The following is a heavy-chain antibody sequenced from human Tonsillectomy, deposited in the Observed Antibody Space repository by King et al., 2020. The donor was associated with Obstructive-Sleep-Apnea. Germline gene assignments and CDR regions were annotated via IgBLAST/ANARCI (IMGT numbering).Heavy chain of an antibody. CDR2: ISYDGSNK. D-gene: IGHD6-19*01. Sequence: VQLVESGGGVVQPGRSLRLSCAASGFTFSSYAMHWVRQAPGKGLEWVALISYDGSNKYYADSVKGRFTISRDNSKNTLYLQMNSLRAEDTAVHYCARGYSSTSGWFYYYGMDVWGQGTTVTVSS. CDR3: ARGYSSTSGWFYYYGMDV. V-gene: IGHV3-30-3*01. J-gene: IGHJ6*02. CDR1: GFTFSSYA.